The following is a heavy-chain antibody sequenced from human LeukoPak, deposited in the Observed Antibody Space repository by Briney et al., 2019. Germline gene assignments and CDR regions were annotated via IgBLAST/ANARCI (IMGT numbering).Heavy chain of an antibody. CDR2: IYYSGST. CDR1: GGSISSYY. Sequence: KPSETLSLTCTVSGGSISSYYWSWIRQPPGKGLEWIGYIYYSGSTNYNPSLKSRVTISVDTSKNQFSLKLSSVTAADTAVYYCARSPVSWFDPWGQGTLVTVSS. V-gene: IGHV4-59*01. CDR3: ARSPVSWFDP. J-gene: IGHJ5*02. D-gene: IGHD2-8*01.